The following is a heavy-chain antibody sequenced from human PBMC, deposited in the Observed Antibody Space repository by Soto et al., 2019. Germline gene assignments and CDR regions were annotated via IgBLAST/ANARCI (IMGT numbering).Heavy chain of an antibody. Sequence: EVQLVESGGGLVQPGGSLRLSCATSGFTFTTYWMHWVRQAPGKGLMWVSRITPDGGSTAYADSVKGRFTISSDNAKNTLYLQMNGMISEDTAIYYFASYLIIADTPGDDFDYWGQGTLFAVST. V-gene: IGHV3-74*01. CDR2: ITPDGGST. J-gene: IGHJ4*02. CDR3: ASYLIIADTPGDDFDY. D-gene: IGHD2-15*01. CDR1: GFTFTTYW.